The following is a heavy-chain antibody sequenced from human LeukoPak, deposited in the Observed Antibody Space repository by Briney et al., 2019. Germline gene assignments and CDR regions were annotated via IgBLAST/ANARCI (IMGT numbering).Heavy chain of an antibody. J-gene: IGHJ4*02. CDR3: ARGLPVGATYVDY. V-gene: IGHV3-21*01. D-gene: IGHD1-26*01. Sequence: GGSLRLSCAASGFTFSSYSMNWVRQAPGKGLEWVSSISSSSSYIYYADSVKGRFTISRDNAKNSLYLQMNSLRAEDTAVYYRARGLPVGATYVDYWGQGTLVTVSS. CDR2: ISSSSSYI. CDR1: GFTFSSYS.